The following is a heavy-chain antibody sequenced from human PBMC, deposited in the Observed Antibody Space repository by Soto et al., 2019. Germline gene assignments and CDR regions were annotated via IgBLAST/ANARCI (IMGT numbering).Heavy chain of an antibody. CDR2: VYYSGST. CDR3: ARASPVVTDF. Sequence: SETLSLTCTVSGGSISSGDYYWSWIRQPPGKGLEWIGYVYYSGSTYYNPSLKSRVTISVDTSKNQFSLKLSSVTAADTAVYYCARASPVVTDFWGQGTTVPVSS. V-gene: IGHV4-30-4*01. CDR1: GGSISSGDYY. D-gene: IGHD2-15*01. J-gene: IGHJ6*02.